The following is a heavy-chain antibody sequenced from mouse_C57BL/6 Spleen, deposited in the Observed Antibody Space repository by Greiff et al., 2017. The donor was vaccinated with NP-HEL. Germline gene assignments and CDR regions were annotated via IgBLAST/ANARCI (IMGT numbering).Heavy chain of an antibody. CDR2: IYPGDGDT. CDR3: ARDGENYYGSSPYFDY. Sequence: VQLQESGAELVKPGASVKISCKASGYAFSSYWMNWVKQRPGKGLEWIGQIYPGDGDTNYNGKFKGKATLTADKSSSTAYMQLSSLTSEDSAVYFCARDGENYYGSSPYFDYWGQGTTLTVSS. D-gene: IGHD1-1*01. J-gene: IGHJ2*01. CDR1: GYAFSSYW. V-gene: IGHV1-80*01.